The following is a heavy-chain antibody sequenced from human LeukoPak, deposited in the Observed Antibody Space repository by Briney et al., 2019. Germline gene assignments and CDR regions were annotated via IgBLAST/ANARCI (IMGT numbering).Heavy chain of an antibody. Sequence: SETLSLTCAVYGGSFSGYYWSWIRQPPGKGLEWIGEINHSGSTNYNPSLKSRVTISVDTSKNQFSLKLSSVTAADTAVYYCARAGRWLPGGFDYWGQGTLATVSS. J-gene: IGHJ4*02. V-gene: IGHV4-34*01. CDR1: GGSFSGYY. D-gene: IGHD5-24*01. CDR2: INHSGST. CDR3: ARAGRWLPGGFDY.